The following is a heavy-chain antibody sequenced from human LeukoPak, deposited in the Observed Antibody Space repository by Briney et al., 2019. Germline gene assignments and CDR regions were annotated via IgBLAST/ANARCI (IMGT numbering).Heavy chain of an antibody. D-gene: IGHD3-10*01. CDR3: ARGAKFRSYGSGTYYTSLPFDP. CDR1: GYTFTSYY. CDR2: INPSGGST. J-gene: IGHJ5*02. V-gene: IGHV1-46*01. Sequence: ASVKVSCKASGYTFTSYYMHWVRQAPGQGLEWMGIINPSGGSTSYAQKFQGRVTMTRDTSTSTVHMELSSLRSEDMAVYYCARGAKFRSYGSGTYYTSLPFDPWGQGTLVTVSS.